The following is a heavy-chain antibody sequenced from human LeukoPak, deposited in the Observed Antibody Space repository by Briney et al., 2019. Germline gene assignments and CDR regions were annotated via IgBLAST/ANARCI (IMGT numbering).Heavy chain of an antibody. Sequence: GGSLRLSCAASGFTFTSYSMNWVRQAPGKGMEWVSSISSSSSYIYYADSVKGRFTISRDNAKNTLYLQMSSLRAEDTAIYYCARLYDILTGAFDYWGQGTLVTVSS. J-gene: IGHJ4*02. CDR3: ARLYDILTGAFDY. V-gene: IGHV3-21*01. CDR2: ISSSSSYI. CDR1: GFTFTSYS. D-gene: IGHD3-9*01.